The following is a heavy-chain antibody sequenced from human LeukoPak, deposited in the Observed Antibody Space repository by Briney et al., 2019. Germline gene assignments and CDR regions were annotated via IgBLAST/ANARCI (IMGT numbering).Heavy chain of an antibody. CDR2: ISSSSSYI. D-gene: IGHD2-2*01. CDR1: GFTFSSYS. CDR3: ARERRGYCSSTSCPHYYMDV. J-gene: IGHJ6*03. V-gene: IGHV3-21*01. Sequence: GGSLRLPCAASGFTFSSYSMNWVRQAPGKGLEWVSSISSSSSYIYYADSVKGRFTISRDNAKNSLYLQMNSLRAEDTAVYYCARERRGYCSSTSCPHYYMDVWGKGTTVTVSS.